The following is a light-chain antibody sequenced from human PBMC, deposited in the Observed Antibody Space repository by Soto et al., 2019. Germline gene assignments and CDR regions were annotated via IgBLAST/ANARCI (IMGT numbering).Light chain of an antibody. Sequence: QSALTQPPSASGTPGQRVTISCSGSSSNIGSNYVYWYQQLPGTAPKLLIYSNNQRPSGVPDRFSGSKSGTSASLAISGLRSEDEADYYCAAWDDSLWVFGGGTKLTVL. CDR1: SSNIGSNY. J-gene: IGLJ3*02. CDR3: AAWDDSLWV. V-gene: IGLV1-47*02. CDR2: SNN.